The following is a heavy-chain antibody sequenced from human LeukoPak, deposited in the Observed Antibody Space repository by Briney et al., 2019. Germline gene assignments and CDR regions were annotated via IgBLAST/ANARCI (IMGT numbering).Heavy chain of an antibody. D-gene: IGHD3-10*01. Sequence: PSETLSLTCTVSGGSISSVRYHWRWIRQPAGRGLEWFGRIYTSRSTNYNPSLKSRVTISVDTSKNQFSLKLSSVTAADTAVYCWARDGSRGSFYFDYWGQGTLVTVSS. CDR1: GGSISSVRYH. V-gene: IGHV4-61*02. J-gene: IGHJ4*02. CDR2: IYTSRST. CDR3: ARDGSRGSFYFDY.